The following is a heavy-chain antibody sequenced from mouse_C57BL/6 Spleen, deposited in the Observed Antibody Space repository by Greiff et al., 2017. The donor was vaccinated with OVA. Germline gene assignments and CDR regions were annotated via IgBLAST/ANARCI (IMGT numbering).Heavy chain of an antibody. CDR2: INYDGSST. J-gene: IGHJ4*01. D-gene: IGHD1-1*01. V-gene: IGHV5-16*01. CDR3: ARGRYYGSSYNAMDY. Sequence: EVKLVESEGGLVQPGSSMKLSCTASGFTFSDYYMAWVRQVPEKGLEWVANINYDGSSTYYLDSLKSRFIISRDNAKNILYLQMSSLKSEDTATYYCARGRYYGSSYNAMDYWGQGTSVTVSS. CDR1: GFTFSDYY.